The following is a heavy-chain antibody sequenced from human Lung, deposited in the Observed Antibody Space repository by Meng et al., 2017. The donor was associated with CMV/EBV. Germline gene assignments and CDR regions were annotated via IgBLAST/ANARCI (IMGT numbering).Heavy chain of an antibody. V-gene: IGHV3-33*06. CDR2: IWYDGTNK. D-gene: IGHD1-1*01. J-gene: IGHJ6*02. Sequence: GGSLRLSCAASGFSFSSFGMHWVRLAPGKGLEWVAVIWYDGTNKYYVDSVKGRFTISRDNSKNTLFLQMDSVRVEDTAVYYCAKDTLAGINNYYGMDVWGQGTTVTVSS. CDR3: AKDTLAGINNYYGMDV. CDR1: GFSFSSFG.